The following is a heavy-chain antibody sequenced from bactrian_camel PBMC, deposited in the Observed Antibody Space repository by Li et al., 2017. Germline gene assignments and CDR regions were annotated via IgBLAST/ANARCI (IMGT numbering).Heavy chain of an antibody. CDR2: VYTGDGIT. CDR3: ATLSCRRALSAMVRLHDQ. D-gene: IGHD3*01. Sequence: VQLVESGGGSVQAGRSLRLSCAVSGYTYNTNYCMAWSRQAPGKEREGVAVVYTGDGITDISNSVKGRFSISRDNAKKTLYLQMNSLKPEDTAMYFCATLSCRRALSAMVRLHDQWGRGTQVTVS. CDR1: GYTYNTNYC. V-gene: IGHV3S1*01. J-gene: IGHJ4*01.